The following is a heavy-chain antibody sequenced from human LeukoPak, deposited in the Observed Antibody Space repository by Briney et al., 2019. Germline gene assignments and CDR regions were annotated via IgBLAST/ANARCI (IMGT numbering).Heavy chain of an antibody. J-gene: IGHJ6*02. CDR3: ARALPITMIVVVYPGGMDV. D-gene: IGHD3-22*01. CDR2: ISHDGNNK. CDR1: GFTFSSYA. Sequence: GGSLRLSCAASGFTFSSYAMHWVRQAPGKGLDWVAVISHDGNNKYNADSVKGRFTISRDNSKNTLYLQMNSLRAEDTAVYYCARALPITMIVVVYPGGMDVWGQGTTVTVSS. V-gene: IGHV3-30-3*01.